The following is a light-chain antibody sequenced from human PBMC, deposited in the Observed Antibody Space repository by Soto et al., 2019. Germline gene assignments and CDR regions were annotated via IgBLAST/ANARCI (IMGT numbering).Light chain of an antibody. CDR1: QSVLYRSNSKNY. Sequence: DIVMTQSPDSLAVSLGERATINCKSSQSVLYRSNSKNYLAWYQQKPGQPPRLLIYWASTRESGVPDRFSGSGSGTDFTLTISSLQAEDVAIYYCQQYYNTPLTFGGGTKV. CDR3: QQYYNTPLT. J-gene: IGKJ4*01. CDR2: WAS. V-gene: IGKV4-1*01.